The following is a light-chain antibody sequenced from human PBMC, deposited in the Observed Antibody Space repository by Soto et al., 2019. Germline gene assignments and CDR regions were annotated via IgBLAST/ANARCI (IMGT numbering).Light chain of an antibody. CDR2: SAS. Sequence: AIRMTQSPSSFSASTGDRVTITCRASQGISSCLAWYQQKPGKAPTLLIYSASTLQSGVPSRFSSSGSGTDFTPNISCLQYEDFANYYHQQYYSYPQTFGQRTKLEIK. V-gene: IGKV1-8*01. CDR3: QQYYSYPQT. J-gene: IGKJ2*01. CDR1: QGISSC.